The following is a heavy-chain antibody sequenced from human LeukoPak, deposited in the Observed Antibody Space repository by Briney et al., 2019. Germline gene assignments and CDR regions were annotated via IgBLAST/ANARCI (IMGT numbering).Heavy chain of an antibody. V-gene: IGHV4-4*07. Sequence: SETLSFTCTVSGDSISPYYWSWIRQPAGKGLEWIGRMFSSGSTNYNPSLKSRVTMSVDTSKNQLSLKLNSVTAADTAVYYCARTYSSSSRWFDPWGQGTLVTVSS. J-gene: IGHJ5*02. CDR2: MFSSGST. D-gene: IGHD6-6*01. CDR1: GDSISPYY. CDR3: ARTYSSSSRWFDP.